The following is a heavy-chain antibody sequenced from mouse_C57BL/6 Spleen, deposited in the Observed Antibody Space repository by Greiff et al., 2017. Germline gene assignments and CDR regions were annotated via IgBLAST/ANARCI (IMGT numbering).Heavy chain of an antibody. CDR1: GFNIKDYY. CDR2: IDPEDGET. Sequence: VQLQQSGAELVKPGASVKLSCTASGFNIKDYYMHWVKQRTEQCLAWIGRIDPEDGETKYAPKFPGKATITADTSSKTAYLQLSSLTSEDTAVYYCALSIWDVGGFDYWGQGTTLTVSS. V-gene: IGHV14-2*01. J-gene: IGHJ2*01. D-gene: IGHD4-1*01. CDR3: ALSIWDVGGFDY.